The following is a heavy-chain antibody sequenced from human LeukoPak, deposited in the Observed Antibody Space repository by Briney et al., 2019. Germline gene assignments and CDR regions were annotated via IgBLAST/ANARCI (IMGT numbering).Heavy chain of an antibody. CDR3: ARHVGIHYDILTGLRAHGWFDP. CDR1: GGSISSGGYS. Sequence: PSETLSLTCAVSGGSISSGGYSWSWIRQPPGKGLEWIGYIYYSGSTYYNPSLKSRVTISVDTSKNQFSLKLSSVTAADTAVYYCARHVGIHYDILTGLRAHGWFDPWGQGTLVTVSS. V-gene: IGHV4-30-4*07. CDR2: IYYSGST. D-gene: IGHD3-9*01. J-gene: IGHJ5*02.